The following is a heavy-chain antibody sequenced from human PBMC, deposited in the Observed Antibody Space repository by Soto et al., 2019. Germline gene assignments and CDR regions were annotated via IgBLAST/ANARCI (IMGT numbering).Heavy chain of an antibody. V-gene: IGHV4-59*08. CDR2: IYYSGST. CDR3: ARRLGSYYAFDI. J-gene: IGHJ3*02. CDR1: GGSISSYY. D-gene: IGHD1-26*01. Sequence: QVQLQESGPGLVKPSETLSLTCTVSGGSISSYYWSWIRQPPGKGLEWIGYIYYSGSTNYNPSLKSRANISVDTPKNQFSLKLSSVTAADPAVYCCARRLGSYYAFDIWGQGTMVTVSS.